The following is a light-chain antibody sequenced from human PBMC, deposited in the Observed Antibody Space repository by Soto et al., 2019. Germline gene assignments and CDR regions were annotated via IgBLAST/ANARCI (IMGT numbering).Light chain of an antibody. CDR2: SAS. Sequence: ERVMTQSRPILAASQGDRATLYFRASQNIISHLAWYQQKPGPAPSILIYSASNRATGIPDRFGRRGSGTDFTLTISRQEPQDFAVYYCQQYGSSGTFGQGTKVDI. V-gene: IGKV3D-15*01. CDR1: QNIISH. J-gene: IGKJ1*01. CDR3: QQYGSSGT.